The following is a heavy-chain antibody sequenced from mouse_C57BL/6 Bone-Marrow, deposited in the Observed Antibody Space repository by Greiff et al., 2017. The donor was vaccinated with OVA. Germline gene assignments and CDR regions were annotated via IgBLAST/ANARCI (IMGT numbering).Heavy chain of an antibody. D-gene: IGHD2-5*01. CDR1: GYSITSGYY. CDR2: ISYDGSN. V-gene: IGHV3-6*01. Sequence: VQLQQSGPGLVKPSQSLSLTCSVTGYSITSGYYWNWIRQFPGNKLEWMGYISYDGSNNYNPSLKNRISITRDTSKNQFFLKLNSVTTEDTATYYCARGDYSNYQAWFAYWGQGTLVTVSA. J-gene: IGHJ3*01. CDR3: ARGDYSNYQAWFAY.